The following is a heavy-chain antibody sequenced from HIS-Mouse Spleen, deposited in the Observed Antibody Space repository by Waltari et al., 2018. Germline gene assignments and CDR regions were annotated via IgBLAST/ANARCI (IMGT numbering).Heavy chain of an antibody. CDR2: INPNSGGT. CDR3: ARVNSSGWYVD. D-gene: IGHD6-19*01. CDR1: GYSFTGYY. J-gene: IGHJ4*02. Sequence: QVQLVQSGAEVKKPGASVKVSCKASGYSFTGYYMHGVRQAPGQGLEWMGWINPNSGGTNYAQTFQGRVTMTRDTSISTAYMELSRLRSDDTAVYYCARVNSSGWYVDWGQGTLVTVSS. V-gene: IGHV1-2*02.